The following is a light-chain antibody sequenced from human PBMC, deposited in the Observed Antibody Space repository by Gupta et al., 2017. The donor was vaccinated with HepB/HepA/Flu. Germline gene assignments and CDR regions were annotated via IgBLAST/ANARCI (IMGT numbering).Light chain of an antibody. CDR1: ALTKRY. CDR2: KDS. Sequence: FELTQAPSVSVSPGQTARSTCSGDALTKRYVYWYQQKPGQAPILVIYKDSERPSGIPERFSGSSSGTTVTLTISGVQAEDEADYYCQSADSSETYVVFGGGTKLTVL. CDR3: QSADSSETYVV. V-gene: IGLV3-25*03. J-gene: IGLJ2*01.